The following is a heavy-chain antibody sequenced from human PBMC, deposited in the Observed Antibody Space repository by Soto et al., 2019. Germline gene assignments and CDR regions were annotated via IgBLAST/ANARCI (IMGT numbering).Heavy chain of an antibody. Sequence: SETLSLTCTVSGGSISSSSYYWGWIRQPPGKGLEWIGSIYYSGSTYYNPSLKSRVTISVDTSKNQFSLKLSSVTAADTAVYYCARHYDFWSGYHAPYYYGMDVWGQGTTVTVSS. V-gene: IGHV4-39*01. CDR1: GGSISSSSYY. CDR3: ARHYDFWSGYHAPYYYGMDV. J-gene: IGHJ6*02. CDR2: IYYSGST. D-gene: IGHD3-3*01.